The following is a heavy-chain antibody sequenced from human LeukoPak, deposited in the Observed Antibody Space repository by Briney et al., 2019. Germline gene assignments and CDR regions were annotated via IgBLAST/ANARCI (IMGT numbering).Heavy chain of an antibody. CDR2: INPNSGDT. Sequence: ASVKVSCKASGYTFTGYYMHWVRQAPGQGLEWMVRINPNSGDTNYAQKFQGRVTMTRDTSISTAYMELSRLRSDDTAVYYCARDLNNWNEEWELGYWGQGTLVTVSS. V-gene: IGHV1-2*06. CDR3: ARDLNNWNEEWELGY. J-gene: IGHJ4*02. CDR1: GYTFTGYY. D-gene: IGHD1-1*01.